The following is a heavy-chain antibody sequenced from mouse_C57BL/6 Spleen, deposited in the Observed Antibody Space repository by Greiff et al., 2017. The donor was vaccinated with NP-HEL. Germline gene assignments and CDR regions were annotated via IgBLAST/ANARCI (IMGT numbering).Heavy chain of an antibody. D-gene: IGHD4-1*01. CDR2: IDPSDSYT. V-gene: IGHV1-69*01. CDR1: GYTFTSYW. Sequence: QVQLQQPGAELVMPGASVKLSCKASGYTFTSYWMHWVKQRPGQGLEWIGEIDPSDSYTNYNQKFKGKSTLTVAQSSSTAYMQLSSLTSEDSAVYSCARSEANWDYFDYWGQGTTLTVSS. CDR3: ARSEANWDYFDY. J-gene: IGHJ2*01.